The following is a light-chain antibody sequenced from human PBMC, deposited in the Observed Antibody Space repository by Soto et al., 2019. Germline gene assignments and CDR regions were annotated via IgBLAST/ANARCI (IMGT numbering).Light chain of an antibody. V-gene: IGKV3-11*01. CDR1: QSVSIY. CDR3: QQRSNWNT. Sequence: EIVLTQSPATLSLSPGERATLSCRASQSVSIYLAWYQQKPVQAPRLLIYDASNRATGITARFSGSGSGTDFTLTISSLEPEDFAVYYCQQRSNWNTFGQGTKLEIK. CDR2: DAS. J-gene: IGKJ2*01.